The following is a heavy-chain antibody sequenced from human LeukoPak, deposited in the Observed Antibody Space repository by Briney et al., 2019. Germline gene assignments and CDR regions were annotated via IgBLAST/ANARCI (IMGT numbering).Heavy chain of an antibody. CDR2: ISAYNANT. V-gene: IGHV1-18*01. Sequence: GASVKVSCKASGYTFTNYGITWVRQAPGQGLEWMGWISAYNANTNYAQNLQGRVTMTTDTSTSTAYIELRSLRSDDTAVYFCAGDYYSGSYYGDYWGQGTLVTVSS. D-gene: IGHD1-26*01. CDR3: AGDYYSGSYYGDY. CDR1: GYTFTNYG. J-gene: IGHJ4*02.